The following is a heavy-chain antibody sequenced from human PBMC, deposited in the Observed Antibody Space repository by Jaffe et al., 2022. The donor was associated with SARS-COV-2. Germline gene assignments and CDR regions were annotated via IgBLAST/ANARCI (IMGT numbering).Heavy chain of an antibody. D-gene: IGHD3-22*01. CDR2: INAGNGNT. CDR3: ARGPYYYDSNGYQIGYNWFDP. J-gene: IGHJ5*02. Sequence: QVQLVQSGAEVKKPGASVKVSCKASGYTFTSNPMHWVRQAPGQRLEWMGWINAGNGNTIYSEKFQGRVIITMDSSASTAFMELSSLRSEDTAVYYCARGPYYYDSNGYQIGYNWFDPWGQGTLVTVSS. V-gene: IGHV1-3*01. CDR1: GYTFTSNP.